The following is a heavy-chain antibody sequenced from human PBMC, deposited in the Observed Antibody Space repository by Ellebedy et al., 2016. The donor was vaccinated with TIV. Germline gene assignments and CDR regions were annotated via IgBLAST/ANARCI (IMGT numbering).Heavy chain of an antibody. CDR1: GYTFTSYY. D-gene: IGHD1-20*01. V-gene: IGHV1-46*04. Sequence: AASVKVSCKASGYTFTSYYMHWVRQAPGQGLEWMGIINPSGGSTSYAQKLQGRVTMTRDTSTSTVYMELRSLRSEDTAVYYCARSQSTSNHRYNWNQPGEDYYYYGMDVWGQGTTVTVSS. CDR2: INPSGGST. CDR3: ARSQSTSNHRYNWNQPGEDYYYYGMDV. J-gene: IGHJ6*02.